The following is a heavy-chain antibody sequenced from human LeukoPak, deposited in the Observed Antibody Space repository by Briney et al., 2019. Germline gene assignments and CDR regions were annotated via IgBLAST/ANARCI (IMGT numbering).Heavy chain of an antibody. CDR1: GFTFSSYW. V-gene: IGHV3-7*05. CDR3: ARAYRYSYDY. Sequence: PGGSLRLSCAASGFTFSSYWMSWVRQAPGKGLEWVANIKQDGSEKHYVDSVKGRLTISRDNAKNSLYLQMNSLRADDTSVYYCARAYRYSYDYWGQGTLVTVSS. D-gene: IGHD1-26*01. J-gene: IGHJ4*02. CDR2: IKQDGSEK.